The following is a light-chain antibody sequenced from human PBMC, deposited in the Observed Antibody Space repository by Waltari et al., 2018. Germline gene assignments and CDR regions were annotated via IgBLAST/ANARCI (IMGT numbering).Light chain of an antibody. V-gene: IGLV8-61*01. J-gene: IGLJ3*02. CDR1: SGSVSSTSY. CDR2: KGI. CDR3: SMYMGSGVWV. Sequence: QTVVTQEPSLSVSPGGTVTLTCALSSGSVSSTSYPTWYQQTPGQLPRPLVIKGISRCSGVPDRFSGSILGNTAALTITGAQADDESDYYCSMYMGSGVWVFGGGTKLTVL.